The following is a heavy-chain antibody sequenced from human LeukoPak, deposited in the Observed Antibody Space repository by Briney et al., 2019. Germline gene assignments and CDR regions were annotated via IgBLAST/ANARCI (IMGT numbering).Heavy chain of an antibody. Sequence: SVKVSCKASGGTFSSYAISWVRQAPGQGLEWMGGIIPIFGTANYAQKFQGRVTITTDESTGTAYMELSSLRSEDTAVYYCARNQWGSINYYYYMDVWGKGTTVTVSS. V-gene: IGHV1-69*05. CDR3: ARNQWGSINYYYYMDV. D-gene: IGHD1-14*01. CDR1: GGTFSSYA. J-gene: IGHJ6*03. CDR2: IIPIFGTA.